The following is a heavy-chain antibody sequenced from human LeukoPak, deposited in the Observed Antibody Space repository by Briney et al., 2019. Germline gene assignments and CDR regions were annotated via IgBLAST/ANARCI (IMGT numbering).Heavy chain of an antibody. D-gene: IGHD3-10*01. V-gene: IGHV4-59*12. Sequence: SETLSLTCTVSGGSISNYYWSWIRQPPGKGLEWIGFVYYSGSTHYNPSLESRVTISVDVSKNQFSLKLSSVTAADTAVYYCARDSAALGYWFDPWGQGTLVTVSS. J-gene: IGHJ5*02. CDR2: VYYSGST. CDR3: ARDSAALGYWFDP. CDR1: GGSISNYY.